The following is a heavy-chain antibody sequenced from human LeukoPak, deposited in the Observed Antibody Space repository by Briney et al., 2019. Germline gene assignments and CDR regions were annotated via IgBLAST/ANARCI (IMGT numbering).Heavy chain of an antibody. Sequence: SETLSLTCAVYGGSFSGYYWSWIRQPPGKGLEWIGEINHSGSTNYNPSLKSRVTISVDTSKNQFSLKLSSVTAADTAVYYCAGNPRDIVVVPAAPLGYYYGMDVWGQGTTVTVSS. CDR2: INHSGST. D-gene: IGHD2-2*01. CDR3: AGNPRDIVVVPAAPLGYYYGMDV. CDR1: GGSFSGYY. J-gene: IGHJ6*02. V-gene: IGHV4-34*01.